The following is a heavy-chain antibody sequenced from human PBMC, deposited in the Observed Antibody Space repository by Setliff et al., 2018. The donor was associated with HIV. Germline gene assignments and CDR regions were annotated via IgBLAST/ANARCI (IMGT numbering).Heavy chain of an antibody. J-gene: IGHJ4*02. Sequence: PSETLSLTCTVSGGSISSGTYYWNWIRQPAGKGLEWIGRIYTSGSTNYNPSLKSRVTISVDTSKNQFSLKLSSVTAADTAVYYCARRRDGYWGQGALVTVSS. CDR3: ARRRDGY. CDR1: GGSISSGTYY. V-gene: IGHV4-61*02. CDR2: IYTSGST.